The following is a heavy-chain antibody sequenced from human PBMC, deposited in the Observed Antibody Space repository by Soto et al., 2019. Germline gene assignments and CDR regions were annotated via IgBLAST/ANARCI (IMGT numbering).Heavy chain of an antibody. CDR1: GYTFTSYD. CDR2: MNPNSGNT. CDR3: ARALGYCSGGSCYRDWFDP. Sequence: QVPLVQSGAEVKKPGASVKVSCKASGYTFTSYDINWVRQATGQGLEWMGWMNPNSGNTGYAQKFQGRVTMTRNTSISTAYMELSSLRSEDTAVYYCARALGYCSGGSCYRDWFDPWGQGTLVTVSS. V-gene: IGHV1-8*01. J-gene: IGHJ5*02. D-gene: IGHD2-15*01.